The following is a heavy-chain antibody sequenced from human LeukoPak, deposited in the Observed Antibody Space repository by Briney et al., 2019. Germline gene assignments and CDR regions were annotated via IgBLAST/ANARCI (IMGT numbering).Heavy chain of an antibody. CDR2: ISSSSSYI. J-gene: IGHJ5*02. Sequence: GGSLRLSCAASAFTFSSYSMNWVRQAPGKGLEWVSSISSSSSYIYYADSVKGRFTISRDNAKNSLYLQMNSLRAEDTAVYYCARAEGYCSSTSCYASDNWFDPWGQGTLVTVSS. V-gene: IGHV3-21*01. CDR3: ARAEGYCSSTSCYASDNWFDP. D-gene: IGHD2-2*01. CDR1: AFTFSSYS.